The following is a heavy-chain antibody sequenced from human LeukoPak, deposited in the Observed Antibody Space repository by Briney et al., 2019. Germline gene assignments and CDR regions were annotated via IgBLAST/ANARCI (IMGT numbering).Heavy chain of an antibody. D-gene: IGHD4-17*01. CDR3: ATLKTTVTTVDY. J-gene: IGHJ4*02. CDR2: ISWNSGSI. Sequence: GRSLRLSCAASGFTFDDYAMHWVRQAPGKGLEWVSGISWNSGSIGYADSVKGRFTISRDNAKNSLYLQMNSLRAEDTALYYCATLKTTVTTVDYWGQGTLVTVSS. CDR1: GFTFDDYA. V-gene: IGHV3-9*01.